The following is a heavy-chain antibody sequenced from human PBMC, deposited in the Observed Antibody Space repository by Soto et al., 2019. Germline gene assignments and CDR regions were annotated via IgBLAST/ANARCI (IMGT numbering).Heavy chain of an antibody. CDR1: GFTFSSYS. V-gene: IGHV3-21*01. D-gene: IGHD6-19*01. Sequence: GGSVRLSCAASGFTFSSYSMNWVRQAPGKGLEWVSSISSNSSYIYYADSVKGRFTISRDNAKNSLYLQMNSLRAEDTAVYYCARGGAVADYYCYGMDVSGQGTTDIVSS. CDR2: ISSNSSYI. CDR3: ARGGAVADYYCYGMDV. J-gene: IGHJ6*02.